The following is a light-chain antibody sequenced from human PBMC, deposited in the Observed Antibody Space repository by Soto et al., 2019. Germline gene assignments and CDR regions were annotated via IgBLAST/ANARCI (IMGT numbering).Light chain of an antibody. J-gene: IGKJ1*01. CDR1: QSITNNY. CDR2: DAS. CDR3: QQSGDSSWT. Sequence: EIVLTQSPGTLSLSPGERATLSCRASQSITNNYLAWYQQKPGQAPRVLIYDASSRATGVPDRFSASGSGTDFTLTISRLEPEDFAVYYCQQSGDSSWTFGQGTKVDIK. V-gene: IGKV3-20*01.